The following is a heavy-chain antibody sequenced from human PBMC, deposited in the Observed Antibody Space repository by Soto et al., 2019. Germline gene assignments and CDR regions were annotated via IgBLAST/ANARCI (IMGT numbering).Heavy chain of an antibody. Sequence: QVQLAESGGGVVQPGRSLRLSCAASGFTFSNYGMHWVRQAPGKGLEWLAIISYAGSNKYYADSVKGRFTISRDNSENMVYLQMSSLRADETAVYYCARDRTWGARSLDYYYYYGTDVWGQGTAVTVSS. V-gene: IGHV3-30*03. D-gene: IGHD3-10*01. J-gene: IGHJ6*02. CDR3: ARDRTWGARSLDYYYYYGTDV. CDR1: GFTFSNYG. CDR2: ISYAGSNK.